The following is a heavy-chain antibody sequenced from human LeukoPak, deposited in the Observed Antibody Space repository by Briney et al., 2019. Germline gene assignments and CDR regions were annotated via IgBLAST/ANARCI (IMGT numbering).Heavy chain of an antibody. Sequence: GGSLRLSCAASGFPFSAYYMTWIRQAPGKGLEWVSSICFSSIGYSSDHLKYADSVKGRFTISRDNAKNSLFLQMDSLRAEDTAVYFCAREDFFTPHSWGQGTLVTVSS. J-gene: IGHJ4*02. CDR2: ICFSSIGYSSDHL. CDR3: AREDFFTPHS. V-gene: IGHV3-11*05. D-gene: IGHD3/OR15-3a*01. CDR1: GFPFSAYY.